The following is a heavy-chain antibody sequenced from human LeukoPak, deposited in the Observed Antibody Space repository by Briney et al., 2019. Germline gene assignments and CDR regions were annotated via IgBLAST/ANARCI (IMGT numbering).Heavy chain of an antibody. D-gene: IGHD2-15*01. V-gene: IGHV1-18*01. CDR1: GYTFTSYG. J-gene: IGHJ5*02. CDR2: ISAYNGNT. Sequence: GASVKVSCKASGYTFTSYGISWVRQAPGQGLEWMGWISAYNGNTNYAQKLQGRVTMTTDTSTSTAYMELRSLRSDDTAVYYCARSKICSGGSCYQRRAWFDPWGQGTLVTVSS. CDR3: ARSKICSGGSCYQRRAWFDP.